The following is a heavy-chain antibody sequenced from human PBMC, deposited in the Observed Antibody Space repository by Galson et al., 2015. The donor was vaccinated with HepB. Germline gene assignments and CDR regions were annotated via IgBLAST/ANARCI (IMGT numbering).Heavy chain of an antibody. D-gene: IGHD6-19*01. CDR1: GYTFTSYG. J-gene: IGHJ6*02. Sequence: SVKVSCKASGYTFTSYGISWVRQAPGQGLEWMGWISAYNGNTNYAQKLQGRVTMTTDTSTSTAYMDLRSLRSDDTAVYYCARGHSSAWTGDGMDVWGQGTTVTVSS. V-gene: IGHV1-18*01. CDR3: ARGHSSAWTGDGMDV. CDR2: ISAYNGNT.